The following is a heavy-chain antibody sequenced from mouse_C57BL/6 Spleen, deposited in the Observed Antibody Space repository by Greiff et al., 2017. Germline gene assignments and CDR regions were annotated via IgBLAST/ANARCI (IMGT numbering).Heavy chain of an antibody. J-gene: IGHJ2*01. CDR1: GYTFTDYN. V-gene: IGHV1-18*01. D-gene: IGHD1-1*01. CDR3: ARRGTRVVAMYYFDY. Sequence: EVQLQQSGPELVKPGASVKIPCKASGYTFTDYNMDWVKQSHGKSLEWIGDINPNNGGTIYNQKFKGKATLTVDKSSSTAYMELRSLTSEDTAVYYCARRGTRVVAMYYFDYWGQGTTLTVSS. CDR2: INPNNGGT.